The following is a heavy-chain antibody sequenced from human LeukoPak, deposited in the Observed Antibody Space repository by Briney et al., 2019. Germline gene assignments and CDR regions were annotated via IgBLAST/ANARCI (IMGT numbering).Heavy chain of an antibody. CDR3: ARDYSGYSYGY. V-gene: IGHV1-18*01. J-gene: IGHJ4*02. CDR2: ISAYNGNT. Sequence: ASVKVSRKASGYSFTSYGISWVRQAPGQGLEWMGWISAYNGNTNYAQKLQGRVTMTTDTSTSTAYMELRSLRSDDTAVYYCARDYSGYSYGYWGQGTLVTVSS. D-gene: IGHD5-18*01. CDR1: GYSFTSYG.